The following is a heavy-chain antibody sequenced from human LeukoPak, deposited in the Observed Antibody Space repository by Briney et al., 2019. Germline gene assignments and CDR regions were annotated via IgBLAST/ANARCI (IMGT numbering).Heavy chain of an antibody. V-gene: IGHV3-23*01. Sequence: GGSLRLSCAASGFTFSSYAMSWVRQAPGKGLEWVSAISGSGGYTYYADSVKGRFTISRDNSRNTLYLQMKSLRAEDTAVYYCVGGSGWCSDYWGQGTLVTVSS. D-gene: IGHD6-19*01. J-gene: IGHJ4*02. CDR1: GFTFSSYA. CDR2: ISGSGGYT. CDR3: VGGSGWCSDY.